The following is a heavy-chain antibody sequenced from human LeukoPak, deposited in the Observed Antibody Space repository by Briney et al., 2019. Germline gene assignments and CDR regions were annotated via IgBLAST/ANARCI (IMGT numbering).Heavy chain of an antibody. CDR1: GYSITSAYY. J-gene: IGHJ4*02. D-gene: IGHD2-2*01. Sequence: SETLSLTCTVSGYSITSAYYWGWIRQPPGKGLEWIGSFFLKGSTYYNPSLKSRVTISVDTSKNQFSLTLSSVTAADTVVYYCARVARCTSCFDVDYWGQGTLVTVSS. V-gene: IGHV4-38-2*02. CDR2: FFLKGST. CDR3: ARVARCTSCFDVDY.